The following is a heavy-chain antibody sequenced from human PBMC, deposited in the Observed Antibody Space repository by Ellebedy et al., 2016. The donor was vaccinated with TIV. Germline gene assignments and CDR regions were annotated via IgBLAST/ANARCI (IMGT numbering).Heavy chain of an antibody. CDR1: GFTFSNYA. Sequence: PGGSLRLFCAASGFTFSNYAMHWVRQAPGKGLEWVAVMWYDGSRKYHADSVRGRFTISRDNSKNTLYLQMNSLRAEDTAVYYCAKKSGSGLKFDNWGQGTLVTVSS. D-gene: IGHD3-10*01. J-gene: IGHJ4*02. CDR3: AKKSGSGLKFDN. V-gene: IGHV3-33*06. CDR2: MWYDGSRK.